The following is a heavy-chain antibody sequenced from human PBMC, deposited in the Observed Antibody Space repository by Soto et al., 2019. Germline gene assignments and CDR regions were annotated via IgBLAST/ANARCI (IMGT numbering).Heavy chain of an antibody. CDR3: AKATATGGGAFDI. CDR2: ILVGGST. Sequence: GGSLRLSCAASGFTFSSYAISWVRQAPGKGLEWVSTILVGGSTHYPDSVKGRFTISRDNSKNTVFLQMNSLTAGDTAVYYCAKATATGGGAFDICGQGTVVTVSS. V-gene: IGHV3-23*01. CDR1: GFTFSSYA. D-gene: IGHD2-8*02. J-gene: IGHJ3*02.